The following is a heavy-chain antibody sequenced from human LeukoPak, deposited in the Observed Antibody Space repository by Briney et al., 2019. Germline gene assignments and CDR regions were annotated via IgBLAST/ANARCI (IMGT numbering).Heavy chain of an antibody. D-gene: IGHD3-3*01. CDR2: IYPGDSDT. CDR3: ARHGLDFWSGYPLDY. J-gene: IGHJ4*02. Sequence: GESLKISCKGPGYSFTSYWIGWVRQMPGKGLEWMGIIYPGDSDTRYNPSFQGQVTISADKSISTAYLQRSSLKASDTAMYYCARHGLDFWSGYPLDYWGQGTLVTVSS. CDR1: GYSFTSYW. V-gene: IGHV5-51*01.